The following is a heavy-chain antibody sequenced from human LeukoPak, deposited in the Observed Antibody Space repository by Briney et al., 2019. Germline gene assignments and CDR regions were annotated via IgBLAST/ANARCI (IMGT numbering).Heavy chain of an antibody. Sequence: ESGPALVKPAQTLTLTCTFSGFSLSTSGMCVSWIRQPPGKALEWLARIDWDDDKYYSTSLKTRLTISKDTSKNQVVLTMTNMDPVDTATYYCARTVYGSGSYYDDYWGQGTLVTVSS. J-gene: IGHJ4*02. CDR1: GFSLSTSGMC. CDR3: ARTVYGSGSYYDDY. D-gene: IGHD3-10*01. V-gene: IGHV2-70*11. CDR2: IDWDDDK.